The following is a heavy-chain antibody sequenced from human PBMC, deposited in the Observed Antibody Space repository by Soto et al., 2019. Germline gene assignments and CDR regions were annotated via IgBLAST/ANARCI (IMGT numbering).Heavy chain of an antibody. CDR3: ASNTTGTHRHYYYYGMDV. D-gene: IGHD1-1*01. V-gene: IGHV1-69*13. CDR1: GYTFTSYG. Sequence: ASVKVSCKASGYTFTSYGISWVRQAPGQGLEWMGGIIAIFGTTNYAQKFQGRVTITADASTSTAYMELSSLRSEDTAVYYCASNTTGTHRHYYYYGMDVWGQGTTVTVSS. CDR2: IIAIFGTT. J-gene: IGHJ6*02.